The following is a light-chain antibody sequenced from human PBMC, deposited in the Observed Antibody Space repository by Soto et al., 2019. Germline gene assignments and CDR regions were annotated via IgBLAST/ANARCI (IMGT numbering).Light chain of an antibody. Sequence: ETVLTQSPGTLSLSPGERATLSCRASQSVSSSYLAWYQQKPGQAPRLLIYGTSSRATGIPDRFSGSGSGTDFTLTISRLEPEDLAVYYCQQYGSSMYTFGQGTKLEIK. CDR1: QSVSSSY. J-gene: IGKJ2*01. V-gene: IGKV3-20*01. CDR2: GTS. CDR3: QQYGSSMYT.